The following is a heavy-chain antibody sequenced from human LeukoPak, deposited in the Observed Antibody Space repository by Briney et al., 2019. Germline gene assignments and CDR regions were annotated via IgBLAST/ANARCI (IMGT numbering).Heavy chain of an antibody. Sequence: SETLSLTCTVSGGSISSSRYYWGWIRQPPGKGLEWIGSIYYSGSTYYNPSLKSRVTISVDTSKNQLSLKLSSVTAADTAVYYCARQLEIAAAGGTDYWGQGTLVTVSS. CDR2: IYYSGST. CDR1: GGSISSSRYY. D-gene: IGHD6-13*01. CDR3: ARQLEIAAAGGTDY. V-gene: IGHV4-39*01. J-gene: IGHJ4*02.